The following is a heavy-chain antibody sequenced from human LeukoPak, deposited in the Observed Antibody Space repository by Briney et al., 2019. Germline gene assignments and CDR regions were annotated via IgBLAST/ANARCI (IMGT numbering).Heavy chain of an antibody. CDR3: ARGVVVPVATRRPDHYYYYMDV. CDR2: INHSGST. J-gene: IGHJ6*03. V-gene: IGHV4-34*01. CDR1: GGSFSGYY. D-gene: IGHD2-2*01. Sequence: SETLSLTCAVYGGSFSGYYWSWIRQPPGKGLEWIGEINHSGSTNYNPSLKSPVTISLDTSKNQFSLKVNSVTAADTAVYYSARGVVVPVATRRPDHYYYYMDVWGKGTTVTVSS.